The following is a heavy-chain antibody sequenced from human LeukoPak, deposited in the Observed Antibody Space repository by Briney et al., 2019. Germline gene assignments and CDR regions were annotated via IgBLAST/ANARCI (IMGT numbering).Heavy chain of an antibody. D-gene: IGHD4-17*01. CDR3: ARVSTTVTPGSEYYYCGMDV. CDR2: IIPIFGTA. CDR1: GGTFSSYA. V-gene: IGHV1-69*13. J-gene: IGHJ6*02. Sequence: SVKVSCKASGGTFSSYAISWVRQAPGQGLEWMGGIIPIFGTANYAQKFQGRVTITADESTSTAYMELRSLRSDDTAVYYCARVSTTVTPGSEYYYCGMDVWGQGTTVTVSS.